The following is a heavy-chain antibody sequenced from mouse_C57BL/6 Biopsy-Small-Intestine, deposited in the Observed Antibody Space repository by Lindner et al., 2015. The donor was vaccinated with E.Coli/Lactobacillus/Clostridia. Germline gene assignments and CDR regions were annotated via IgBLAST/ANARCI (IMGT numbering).Heavy chain of an antibody. V-gene: IGHV1-31*01. D-gene: IGHD3-2*02. Sequence: QLQESGPELVKPGASLKISCKASGNSFTGYYMHWVKQSHGNILDWIGFISPYNGLSSYNQKFKGKATLTVDKSSWTAYMELRSLTSEDSAVYYCARSEGSAGFFDFWGQGTSLTVSS. CDR3: ARSEGSAGFFDF. J-gene: IGHJ2*03. CDR2: ISPYNGLS. CDR1: GNSFTGYY.